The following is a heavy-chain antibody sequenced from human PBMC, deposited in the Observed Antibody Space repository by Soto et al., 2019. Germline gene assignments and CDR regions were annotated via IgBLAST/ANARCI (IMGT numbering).Heavy chain of an antibody. CDR3: AGGRILIVAEDYYGMDV. Sequence: QVQLVQSGAEVKKPGSSVKVSCKASGGTFSSYAISWVRQAPGQGLEWMGGIIPIFGTANYAQKFQGRVTITADKSTSTAYMELSSLRSEDTAVYYCAGGRILIVAEDYYGMDVWGQGTTVTVSS. D-gene: IGHD2-15*01. V-gene: IGHV1-69*06. J-gene: IGHJ6*02. CDR2: IIPIFGTA. CDR1: GGTFSSYA.